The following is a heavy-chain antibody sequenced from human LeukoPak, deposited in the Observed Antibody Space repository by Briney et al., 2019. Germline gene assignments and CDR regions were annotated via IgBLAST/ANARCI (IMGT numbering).Heavy chain of an antibody. CDR1: GGTFSSYA. CDR2: IIPIFGTA. Sequence: ASVKVSCKASGGTFSSYAISWVRQAPGQGLEWMGRIIPIFGTANYAQKFQGRVTITTDESTSTAYMELSSLRSEDTAVYYCARDIAVDDYVWGSYRFAFDIWGQGTMVTVSS. CDR3: ARDIAVDDYVWGSYRFAFDI. V-gene: IGHV1-69*05. J-gene: IGHJ3*02. D-gene: IGHD3-16*02.